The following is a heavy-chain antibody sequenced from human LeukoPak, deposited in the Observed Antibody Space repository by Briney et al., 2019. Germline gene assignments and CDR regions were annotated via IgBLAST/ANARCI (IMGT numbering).Heavy chain of an antibody. D-gene: IGHD1-26*01. CDR1: GFTFSSYA. CDR3: ARGEWELLRAFDI. Sequence: PGGSLRLSYAASGFTFSSYAMHWVRQAPGKGLEWVAVISYDGSNKYYADSVKGRFTISRDNSKNTLYLQMNSLRAEDTAVYYCARGEWELLRAFDIWGQGTMVTVSS. J-gene: IGHJ3*02. V-gene: IGHV3-30-3*01. CDR2: ISYDGSNK.